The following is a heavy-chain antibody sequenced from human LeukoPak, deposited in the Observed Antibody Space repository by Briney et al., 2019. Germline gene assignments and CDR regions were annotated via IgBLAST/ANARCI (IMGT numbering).Heavy chain of an antibody. Sequence: ASVKVSCKASGYTFTSYGISWVRQAPGQGLEWMGWISAYNGNTNYAQKLQGRVTMTTDTSTSTAYMELRSLRSDDTAVYYCARADYDYVWGSYRNFDYWGQGTLATVSS. CDR1: GYTFTSYG. CDR3: ARADYDYVWGSYRNFDY. D-gene: IGHD3-16*02. J-gene: IGHJ4*02. V-gene: IGHV1-18*01. CDR2: ISAYNGNT.